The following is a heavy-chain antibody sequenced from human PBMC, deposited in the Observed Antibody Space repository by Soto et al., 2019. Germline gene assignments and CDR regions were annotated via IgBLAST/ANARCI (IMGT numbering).Heavy chain of an antibody. V-gene: IGHV3-30*18. J-gene: IGHJ5*02. CDR1: GFTFNTYG. Sequence: QPGGSLRLSCAASGFTFNTYGMHWVPRAPGKGLEWVAFISYDGSNEYYADSVKGRFTISRDKSKNTVFLQMNSLRGEDTAVYFWAKSLAVAAGWFDPWGQGALVTVLL. CDR2: ISYDGSNE. CDR3: AKSLAVAAGWFDP. D-gene: IGHD6-19*01.